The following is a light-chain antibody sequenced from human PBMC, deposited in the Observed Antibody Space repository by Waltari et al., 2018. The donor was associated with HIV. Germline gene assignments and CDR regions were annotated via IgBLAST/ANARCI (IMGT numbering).Light chain of an antibody. CDR2: DDN. Sequence: QSVLTQPPSVSAAPGQKVTISCFGSTSNIGSRSVSWYQRLPGTAPKLLIDDDNERPSGIPDRFSASRSGTSATLGIAGLQTGDEADYDCVTWDHSLGAVVFGGGTKLTVL. CDR1: TSNIGSRS. J-gene: IGLJ3*02. V-gene: IGLV1-51*01. CDR3: VTWDHSLGAVV.